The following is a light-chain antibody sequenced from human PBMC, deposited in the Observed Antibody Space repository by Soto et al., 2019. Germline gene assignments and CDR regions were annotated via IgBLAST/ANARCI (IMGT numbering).Light chain of an antibody. J-gene: IGKJ2*01. CDR1: QSVSSN. CDR3: QQYDNWPYT. CDR2: GAS. Sequence: EIVMTQSPATLSVSPGERATLSCRASQSVSSNLAWYQQKPGQAPRLLIYGASTRATGIPARFSGSRSGTAFTLTISSLQSEDFAVYYWQQYDNWPYTFGQGTKLEIK. V-gene: IGKV3-15*01.